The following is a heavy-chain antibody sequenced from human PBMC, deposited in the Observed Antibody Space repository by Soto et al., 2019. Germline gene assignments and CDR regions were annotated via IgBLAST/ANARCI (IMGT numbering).Heavy chain of an antibody. CDR2: IYHSGST. D-gene: IGHD1-26*01. V-gene: IGHV4-30-2*01. Sequence: SETLSLTCAVSGGSISSGGYSWSWIRQPPGKGLEWIGYIYHSGSTYYNPSLKSRVTISVDRSKNQFSLKLSSVTAADTAVYYCARDNMGGSYFGYFDYWGQGTLVTVSS. J-gene: IGHJ4*02. CDR3: ARDNMGGSYFGYFDY. CDR1: GGSISSGGYS.